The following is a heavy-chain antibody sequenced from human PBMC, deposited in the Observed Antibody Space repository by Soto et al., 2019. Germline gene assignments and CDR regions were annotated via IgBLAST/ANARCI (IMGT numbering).Heavy chain of an antibody. Sequence: QLQLQESGSGLVKPSQTLSLTCAVSGGSISSGVYSWSCIRQPPGKGLEWIGYIYHSGSTYYNQSLKSRVTISVDSSKKQFSLKLSSVTAADTAVYYCAMGMTTVTTLDYWGQGTLVTVSS. V-gene: IGHV4-30-2*01. J-gene: IGHJ4*02. CDR2: IYHSGST. CDR1: GGSISSGVYS. D-gene: IGHD4-17*01. CDR3: AMGMTTVTTLDY.